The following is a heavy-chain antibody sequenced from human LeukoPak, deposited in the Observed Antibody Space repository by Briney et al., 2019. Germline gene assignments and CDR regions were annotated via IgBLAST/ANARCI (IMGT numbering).Heavy chain of an antibody. D-gene: IGHD3-10*01. CDR1: GSSTSSYY. CDR3: ARGGEYGSGSYYSWFDP. CDR2: IYYSGST. J-gene: IGHJ5*02. Sequence: SETLSLTCTVSGSSTSSYYWSWIRQPPGKGLEWIGYIYYSGSTNYNPSLKSRVTISVDTSKNQFSLKLSSVTAADTAVYYCARGGEYGSGSYYSWFDPWGQGTLVTVSS. V-gene: IGHV4-59*01.